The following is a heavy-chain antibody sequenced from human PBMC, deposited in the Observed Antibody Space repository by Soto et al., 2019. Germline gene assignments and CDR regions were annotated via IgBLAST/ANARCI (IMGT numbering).Heavy chain of an antibody. CDR2: IFSNDEK. CDR1: GFSLSNARMG. D-gene: IGHD6-19*01. J-gene: IGHJ4*02. V-gene: IGHV2-26*01. Sequence: VTLKESGPVLVKPTENLTLTCTVSGFSLSNARMGVSWIRQPPGQALEWLAHIFSNDEKSYSTSLKSRLTISKDTSKSQVVLTMTNMDPVDTATYYCARIREAVACTPVDYWGQGTLVTVSS. CDR3: ARIREAVACTPVDY.